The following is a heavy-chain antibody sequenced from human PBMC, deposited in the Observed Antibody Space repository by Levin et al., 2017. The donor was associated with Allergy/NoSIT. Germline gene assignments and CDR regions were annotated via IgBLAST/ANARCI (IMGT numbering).Heavy chain of an antibody. J-gene: IGHJ6*02. V-gene: IGHV2-70*11. CDR3: ARIPHLGPNYGYYYGLDV. CDR2: IDWDDDK. CDR1: GFSLSTSGMC. Sequence: SGSGPTLVKPTQTLTLTCTFSGFSLSTSGMCVTWIRQPPGKALEWLGRIDWDDDKYYSTSLKTRLTISKDTSTNQVVLTMTNMDPVDTATDYCARIPHLGPNYGYYYGLDVWGQGTTVTVSS. D-gene: IGHD4-17*01.